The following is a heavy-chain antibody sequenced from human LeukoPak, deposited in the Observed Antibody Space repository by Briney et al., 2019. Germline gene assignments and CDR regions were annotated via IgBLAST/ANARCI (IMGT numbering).Heavy chain of an antibody. CDR1: GGSISRYS. CDR3: ARERATTVTTGHWFDP. J-gene: IGHJ5*02. D-gene: IGHD4-17*01. V-gene: IGHV4-59*12. Sequence: PSETLSLTCTVSGGSISRYSWNWIRQPPGKGLAWIGYIYYSGSTNYNPSLKSRVTISVDRSKNQFSLKLSSVTAADTAVYYCARERATTVTTGHWFDPWGQGTLVTVSS. CDR2: IYYSGST.